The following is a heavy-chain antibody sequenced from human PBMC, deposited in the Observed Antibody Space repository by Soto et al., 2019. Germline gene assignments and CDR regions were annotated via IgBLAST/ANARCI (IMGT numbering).Heavy chain of an antibody. CDR3: ARLKRYYYGMDV. Sequence: SETLSLTCTVSGGSISSYYWSWIRQPPEKGLEWIGYIYYSGSTNYNPSLKSRVTISVDTSKNQFSLKLSSVTAADTAVYYCARLKRYYYGMDVWGQGTTVTVS. CDR2: IYYSGST. J-gene: IGHJ6*02. V-gene: IGHV4-59*08. CDR1: GGSISSYY.